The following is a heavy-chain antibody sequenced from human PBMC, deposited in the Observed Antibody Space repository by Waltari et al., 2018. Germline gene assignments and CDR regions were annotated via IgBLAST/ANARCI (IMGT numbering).Heavy chain of an antibody. D-gene: IGHD1-26*01. CDR3: AKDEGADH. CDR1: GFTFSSYG. J-gene: IGHJ4*02. V-gene: IGHV3-30*18. Sequence: QVQLVESGGGVVQPGRSLRLSCAASGFTFSSYGMDWVRQAPGKGLEWLAVIWYDGSNKYYADSVKGRFTISRDNSKNTLYLQMNSLRAEDTAVYYCAKDEGADHWGQGTLVTVSS. CDR2: IWYDGSNK.